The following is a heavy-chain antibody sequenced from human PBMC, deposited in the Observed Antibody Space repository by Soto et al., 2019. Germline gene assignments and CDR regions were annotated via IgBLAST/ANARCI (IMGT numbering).Heavy chain of an antibody. Sequence: GGSLRLSCAASGFTFSSYSMNWVRQAPGKGLEWVSSISSSSSYIYYADSVKGRFTISRDNAKNSLYLQMNSLRAEDTAVYYCASLSRGGDDYWGQGTLVTVSS. D-gene: IGHD3-16*01. CDR2: ISSSSSYI. V-gene: IGHV3-21*01. J-gene: IGHJ4*02. CDR1: GFTFSSYS. CDR3: ASLSRGGDDY.